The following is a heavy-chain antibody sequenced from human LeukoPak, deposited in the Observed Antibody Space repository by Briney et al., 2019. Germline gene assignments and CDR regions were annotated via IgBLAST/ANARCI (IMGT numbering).Heavy chain of an antibody. V-gene: IGHV2-5*01. Sequence: SGPTLVNPTETLTLTCTLSGFSLSTSAVGVGWIRQPPGKALEWLAVIYWNDDKRYSPSLKSRLTITQDTSKNQVVLTMINVDPMDTGTYYCAHRLAGTPPFGFDYWGQGTLVTVSS. CDR2: IYWNDDK. J-gene: IGHJ4*02. CDR1: GFSLSTSAVG. CDR3: AHRLAGTPPFGFDY. D-gene: IGHD6-13*01.